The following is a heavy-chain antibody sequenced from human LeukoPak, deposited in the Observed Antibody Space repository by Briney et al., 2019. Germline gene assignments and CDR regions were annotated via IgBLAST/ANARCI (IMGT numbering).Heavy chain of an antibody. Sequence: LPGGSLRLSCAASGFTFSSYAMSWVRQAPGKGLQWVSAISGSGGSTYYADSVKGRFTISRDNSKNTLYLQMNSLRAEDTAVYYCAKVAVADTKSANYYYYMDVWGKGTTVTVSS. D-gene: IGHD6-19*01. J-gene: IGHJ6*03. V-gene: IGHV3-23*01. CDR2: ISGSGGST. CDR3: AKVAVADTKSANYYYYMDV. CDR1: GFTFSSYA.